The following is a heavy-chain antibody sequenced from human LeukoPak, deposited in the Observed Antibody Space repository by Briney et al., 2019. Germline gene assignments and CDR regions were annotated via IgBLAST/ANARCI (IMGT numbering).Heavy chain of an antibody. J-gene: IGHJ5*02. V-gene: IGHV1-46*01. CDR2: INPSGGST. Sequence: ASVKVSCKASGYTFTSYYMHWVRQAPGQGLEWMGIINPSGGSTSYAQRFQGRVTMTRDTSISTAYMELSRLRSDDTAVYYCARGYYYGSGSYSVDWFDPWGQGTLVTVSS. CDR3: ARGYYYGSGSYSVDWFDP. D-gene: IGHD3-10*01. CDR1: GYTFTSYY.